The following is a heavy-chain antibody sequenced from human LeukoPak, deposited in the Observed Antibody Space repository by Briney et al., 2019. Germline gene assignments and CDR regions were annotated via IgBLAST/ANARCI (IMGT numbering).Heavy chain of an antibody. CDR1: GYSISSGYY. CDR3: ARDVYCSGGSCYYFDY. J-gene: IGHJ4*02. V-gene: IGHV4-38-2*02. Sequence: PSETLSLTCTVSGYSISSGYYWGWIRQPPGKGLEWIGSIYHSGSTYYNPSLKSRVTISVDTSKNQFSLKLSSVTAADTAVYYCARDVYCSGGSCYYFDYWGQGTLVTVSS. D-gene: IGHD2-15*01. CDR2: IYHSGST.